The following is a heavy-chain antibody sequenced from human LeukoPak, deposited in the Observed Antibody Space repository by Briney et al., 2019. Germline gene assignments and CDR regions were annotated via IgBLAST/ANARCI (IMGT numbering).Heavy chain of an antibody. J-gene: IGHJ4*02. V-gene: IGHV1-69*04. CDR1: GGTFSSYV. D-gene: IGHD6-19*01. CDR3: ARAAVAGTWNDY. CDR2: IIPILGIA. Sequence: GASVKVSCKASGGTFSSYVISWVRQAPGQGLEWMGRIIPILGIANYAQKFQGRVTITADKSTSTAYMELSSLRSEDTAVYYCARAAVAGTWNDYWGQGTLVTVSS.